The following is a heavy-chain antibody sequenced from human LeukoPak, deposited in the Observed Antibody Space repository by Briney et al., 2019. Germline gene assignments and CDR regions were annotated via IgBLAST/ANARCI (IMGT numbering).Heavy chain of an antibody. V-gene: IGHV4-4*02. D-gene: IGHD5-18*01. CDR3: AREVIQLWGDAFDI. CDR1: GGSISSSNW. CDR2: IYHNGNT. J-gene: IGHJ3*02. Sequence: SGTLSLTCAVSGGSISSSNWWNWIRQPPGKGLEGIGEIYHNGNTNYNPSLKSRVTISVDKSKNQFSLKLSSVTAADTAVYYCAREVIQLWGDAFDIWGQGTMVTVSS.